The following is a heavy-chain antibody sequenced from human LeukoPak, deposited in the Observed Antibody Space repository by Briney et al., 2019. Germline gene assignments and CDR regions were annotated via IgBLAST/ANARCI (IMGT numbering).Heavy chain of an antibody. J-gene: IGHJ4*02. V-gene: IGHV3-30-3*01. CDR3: AKLPIVVVPAAMTAARGYFDY. D-gene: IGHD2-2*01. CDR1: GFTFSSYA. CDR2: ISYDGSNK. Sequence: PGRSLRLSCAASGFTFSSYAMHWVRQAPGKGLEWVAVISYDGSNKYYADSVKGRFTISRDNSKNTLYLQMNSLRAEDTAVYYCAKLPIVVVPAAMTAARGYFDYWGQGTLVTVSS.